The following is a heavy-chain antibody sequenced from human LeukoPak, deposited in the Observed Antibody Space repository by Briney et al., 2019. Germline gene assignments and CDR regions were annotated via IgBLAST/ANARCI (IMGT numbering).Heavy chain of an antibody. V-gene: IGHV4-39*07. CDR3: ASSSPGGGMIFDY. D-gene: IGHD3-16*01. CDR2: IYYSGST. CDR1: GGSISSSNYY. Sequence: SETLSLTCTVSGGSISSSNYYWGWIRQPPGKGLEWIGSIYYSGSTYYNPSLKSRVTISVDTSKNQFSLTLSSVTAADTAVYYCASSSPGGGMIFDYWGQGTLVTVSS. J-gene: IGHJ4*02.